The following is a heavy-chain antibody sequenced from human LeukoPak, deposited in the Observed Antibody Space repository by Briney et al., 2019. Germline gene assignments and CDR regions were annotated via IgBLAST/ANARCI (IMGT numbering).Heavy chain of an antibody. V-gene: IGHV3-7*01. CDR3: ARERMYSGSGSTYPYYDY. D-gene: IGHD3-10*01. J-gene: IGHJ4*02. Sequence: GGSLRLSCAASGFTFSSYWMSWVSQSPGKGLEWVANIKPDGSEKYFMDSVKGRFTISRDNAKNALYLEMNSLRAEDTAEYFCARERMYSGSGSTYPYYDYWGQGTLVTVSS. CDR2: IKPDGSEK. CDR1: GFTFSSYW.